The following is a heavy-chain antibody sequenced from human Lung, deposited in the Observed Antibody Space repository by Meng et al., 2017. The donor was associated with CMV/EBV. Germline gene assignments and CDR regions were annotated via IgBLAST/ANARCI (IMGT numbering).Heavy chain of an antibody. D-gene: IGHD3-16*01. V-gene: IGHV3-48*03. CDR1: GFTFSSYE. CDR2: ISSSGSTI. CDR3: ARGFGEPSMDV. Sequence: GESLKISCAASGFTFSSYEMNWVRQAPGKGLEWVSYISSSGSTIYYADSVKGRFTISRDNAKNSLYVQMNSLRAEDTAVYYCARGFGEPSMDVWGQGTMVTVSS. J-gene: IGHJ6*02.